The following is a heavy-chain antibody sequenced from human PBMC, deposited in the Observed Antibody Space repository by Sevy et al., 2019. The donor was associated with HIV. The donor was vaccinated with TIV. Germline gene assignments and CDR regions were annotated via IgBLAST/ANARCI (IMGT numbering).Heavy chain of an antibody. D-gene: IGHD6-19*01. CDR1: GYTFTSYG. CDR3: AGDRGYSSGWGDAFDI. CDR2: ISAYNGNT. J-gene: IGHJ3*02. V-gene: IGHV1-18*01. Sequence: ASVKVSCKASGYTFTSYGISWVRQAPGQGLEWMGWISAYNGNTNYAQKLQGRVTMTTDTSTSTAYMELRSLRSDDTAVYYCAGDRGYSSGWGDAFDIWGQGTMVTVSS.